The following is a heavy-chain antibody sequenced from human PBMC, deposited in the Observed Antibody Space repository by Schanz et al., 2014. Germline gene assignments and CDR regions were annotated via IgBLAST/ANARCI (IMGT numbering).Heavy chain of an antibody. Sequence: QVQLVQSGPEVKKPGATVKVSCKASGYTFTSYGISWVRQAPGQGLEWMGWISVYNHNKEYDQKFQGRVTMTTDTSTSTAYMALRSLRSDDTAVYYCASPSGYSDYGTYFDFWGQGTLVTVSS. CDR1: GYTFTSYG. CDR2: ISVYNHNK. D-gene: IGHD5-12*01. CDR3: ASPSGYSDYGTYFDF. J-gene: IGHJ4*02. V-gene: IGHV1-18*01.